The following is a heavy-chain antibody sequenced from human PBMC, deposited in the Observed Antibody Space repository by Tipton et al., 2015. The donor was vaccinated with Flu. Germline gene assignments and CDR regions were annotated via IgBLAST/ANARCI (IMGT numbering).Heavy chain of an antibody. Sequence: TLSLTCNVSGGSIHNYYWSWIRQPAGKELEWIGRIFSTGRTNYNPSLKSRVTMSVDASKNQFSLHLSSVTAADTAFYYCARESDYGDYYFDYWGQGSPDIVSS. J-gene: IGHJ4*02. CDR2: IFSTGRT. V-gene: IGHV4-4*07. CDR3: ARESDYGDYYFDY. D-gene: IGHD4-17*01. CDR1: GGSIHNYY.